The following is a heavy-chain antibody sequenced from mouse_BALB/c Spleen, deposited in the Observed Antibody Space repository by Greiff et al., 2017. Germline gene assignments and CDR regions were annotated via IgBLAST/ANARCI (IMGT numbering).Heavy chain of an antibody. J-gene: IGHJ4*01. V-gene: IGHV2-6-7*01. Sequence: VKLMESGPGLVAPSLSLSITCTVSGFSLTGYCVNWVRQPPGKGLEWLGMIWGDGSTDYNSALNSRLSISKDNSKSQVFLKMNSLQTDDTSRYYCARAYGNYPYYCAMDDWGQGTSGTVSS. CDR3: ARAYGNYPYYCAMDD. D-gene: IGHD2-1*01. CDR2: IWGDGST. CDR1: GFSLTGYC.